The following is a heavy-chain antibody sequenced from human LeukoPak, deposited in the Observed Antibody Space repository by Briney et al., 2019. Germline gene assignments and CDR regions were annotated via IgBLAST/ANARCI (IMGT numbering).Heavy chain of an antibody. D-gene: IGHD3-9*01. V-gene: IGHV4-59*01. CDR1: GGSISSYY. J-gene: IGHJ4*02. CDR2: IYYSGST. Sequence: SETLSLTCTVSGGSISSYYWSWIRQPPGKGLEWIGYIYYSGSTNYNPSLKSRVTISVDTSKNQFSLKLSSVTAADTAVYYCARAVGAFDWLPLFDFWGQGALVTVSS. CDR3: ARAVGAFDWLPLFDF.